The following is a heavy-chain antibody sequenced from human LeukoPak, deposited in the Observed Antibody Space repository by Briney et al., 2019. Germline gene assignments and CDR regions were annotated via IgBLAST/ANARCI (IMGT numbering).Heavy chain of an antibody. CDR2: IYYSGST. D-gene: IGHD3-9*01. J-gene: IGHJ4*02. CDR3: ARGLRYSDY. Sequence: SETLSLTCTVSGGSISSSNYYWGWIRQPAGKGLEWIGSIYYSGSTYYNPSLKSRVTISVDTSKNQFSLNLRSVTAADTAVYYCARGLRYSDYWGQGTLVTVSS. CDR1: GGSISSSNYY. V-gene: IGHV4-39*07.